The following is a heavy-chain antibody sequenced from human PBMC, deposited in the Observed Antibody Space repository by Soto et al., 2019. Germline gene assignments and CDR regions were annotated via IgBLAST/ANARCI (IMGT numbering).Heavy chain of an antibody. V-gene: IGHV4-31*03. D-gene: IGHD2-2*01. Sequence: SETLSLTCTVSGDSISGGASFWSWIRQPPGKGLEWIANVYYSGSSYYNPSLKSRLTISVDTTKNQFSLQLKSMTAADTAVYYCAKLSCTSSTCYFPGWFDPWGQGTLLTVSS. CDR2: VYYSGSS. CDR1: GDSISGGASF. CDR3: AKLSCTSSTCYFPGWFDP. J-gene: IGHJ5*02.